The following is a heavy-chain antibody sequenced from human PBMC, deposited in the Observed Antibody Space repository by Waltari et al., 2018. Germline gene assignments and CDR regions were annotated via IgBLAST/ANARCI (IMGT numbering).Heavy chain of an antibody. Sequence: EVQLVESGGGLVQPGGSLRLSCAASGFTFSSYWMHWVRQAPGKGLVEVSRINSDGSSTSYADSVKGRFTISRDNAKNTLYLQMNRLRAEDTAVYYCASIAATVTTLFDYWGQGTLVTVSS. CDR3: ASIAATVTTLFDY. CDR1: GFTFSSYW. J-gene: IGHJ4*02. CDR2: INSDGSST. D-gene: IGHD4-17*01. V-gene: IGHV3-74*01.